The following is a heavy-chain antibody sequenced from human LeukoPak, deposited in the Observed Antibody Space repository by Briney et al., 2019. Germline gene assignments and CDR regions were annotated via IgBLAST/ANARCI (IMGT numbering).Heavy chain of an antibody. D-gene: IGHD7-27*01. V-gene: IGHV3-74*01. CDR1: GFTFSTFW. Sequence: PGGSLRLSCAASGFTFSTFWMHWVRQTPGKGLVWVSRISNDGSTTHYADSVKGRFTISRDNAKNTLFLHMSSLRAEDTAVYYCNVRWGPNSDYWGQGTLVTVSS. J-gene: IGHJ4*02. CDR2: ISNDGSTT. CDR3: NVRWGPNSDY.